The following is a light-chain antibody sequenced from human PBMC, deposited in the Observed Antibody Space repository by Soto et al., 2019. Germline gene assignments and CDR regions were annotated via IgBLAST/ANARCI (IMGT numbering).Light chain of an antibody. CDR1: QNIDSG. V-gene: IGKV1-5*03. CDR2: KAS. Sequence: DIQMTQSPSTLSAAEGDRVTITCRASQNIDSGLAWYQQKPGKAPKLLIYKASTLESGVPLRFSGSGSGTEFTLTITSLHPDDFATYYCQQYHFFWTFGQGTRVEIK. CDR3: QQYHFFWT. J-gene: IGKJ1*01.